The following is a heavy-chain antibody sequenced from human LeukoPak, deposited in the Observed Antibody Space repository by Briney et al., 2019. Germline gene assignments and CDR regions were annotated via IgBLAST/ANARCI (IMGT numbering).Heavy chain of an antibody. CDR2: IGEEKSGSWT. J-gene: IGHJ4*02. Sequence: GGSLRLSCAASGFTLSNYPMGWARQAPVKGLEWLSAIGEEKSGSWTKSADSVKGRFTISRDNSENTLYLQMDSLTVEDTAVYYCAKAGVISGWDYWGQGVLVTVSS. CDR1: GFTLSNYP. V-gene: IGHV3-23*01. CDR3: AKAGVISGWDY. D-gene: IGHD3-3*02.